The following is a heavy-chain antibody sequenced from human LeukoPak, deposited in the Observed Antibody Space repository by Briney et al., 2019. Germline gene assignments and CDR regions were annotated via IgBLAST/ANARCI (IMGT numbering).Heavy chain of an antibody. CDR1: GFTFRTYW. CDR2: IHQDGNEK. D-gene: IGHD2-21*02. V-gene: IGHV3-7*04. Sequence: GGSLRLCCAASGFTFRTYWMSWVRQALGKGLEWVANIHQDGNEKYYVDSVKGRFTISRDNAKNSLYLQMNSLRVEDTAVYYCARGDDFSGDYWGQGTLVTVSS. J-gene: IGHJ4*02. CDR3: ARGDDFSGDY.